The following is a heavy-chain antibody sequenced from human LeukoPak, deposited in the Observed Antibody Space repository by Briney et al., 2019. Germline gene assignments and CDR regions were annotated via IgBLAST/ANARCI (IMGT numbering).Heavy chain of an antibody. D-gene: IGHD5-12*01. V-gene: IGHV1-3*01. J-gene: IGHJ4*02. CDR2: INAGNGNT. CDR1: GYTLNELS. Sequence: ASVTVSCKVSGYTLNELSIHWVRQAAGKGLEGMGWINAGNGNTKYSQKFQGRVTITRDTSASTAYMELSSLRSEDTAVYYCARADIVATICFDYWGQGTLVTVSS. CDR3: ARADIVATICFDY.